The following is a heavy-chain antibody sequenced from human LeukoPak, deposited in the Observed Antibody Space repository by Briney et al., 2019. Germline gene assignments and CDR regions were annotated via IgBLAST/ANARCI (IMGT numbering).Heavy chain of an antibody. CDR1: GFTFSSYW. CDR2: INSDGSST. V-gene: IGHV3-74*01. J-gene: IGHJ4*02. CDR3: ARDSGVWGSEYYLDY. D-gene: IGHD3-16*01. Sequence: GGSLRLSCAASGFTFSSYWMHWVRQAPGKGLVWVSRINSDGSSTNYADSVKGRFTISRDNAKNTLYLQMNSLRAEDTAVYYCARDSGVWGSEYYLDYWGQGTLVTVSS.